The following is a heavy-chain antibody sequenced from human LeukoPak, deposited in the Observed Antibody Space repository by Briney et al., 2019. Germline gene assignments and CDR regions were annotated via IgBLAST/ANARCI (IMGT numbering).Heavy chain of an antibody. CDR1: GYTFTGYY. V-gene: IGHV1-2*02. J-gene: IGHJ4*02. Sequence: GASVKVSCKASGYTFTGYYMHWVRQAPGQGLEWMGWINPNSGGTNYAQKFQGRVTMTRDTSISTAYMELSRLRSDDTAVYYCARDFEYCSGGSCYRNPDYWGQGTLVTVSS. D-gene: IGHD2-15*01. CDR2: INPNSGGT. CDR3: ARDFEYCSGGSCYRNPDY.